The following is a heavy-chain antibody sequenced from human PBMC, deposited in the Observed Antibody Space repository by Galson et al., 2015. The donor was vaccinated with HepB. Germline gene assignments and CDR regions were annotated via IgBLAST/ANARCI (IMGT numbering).Heavy chain of an antibody. V-gene: IGHV3-73*01. D-gene: IGHD3-3*01. Sequence: SLRLSCAASGFTFSGSAMHWVRQASGKGLEWVGRIRSKANSYATAYAASVKGRFTISRDDSKNTAYLQMNSLKTEDTAVYYCTRPHYDFWTNWFDPWGQGTLVTVSS. CDR3: TRPHYDFWTNWFDP. J-gene: IGHJ5*02. CDR2: IRSKANSYAT. CDR1: GFTFSGSA.